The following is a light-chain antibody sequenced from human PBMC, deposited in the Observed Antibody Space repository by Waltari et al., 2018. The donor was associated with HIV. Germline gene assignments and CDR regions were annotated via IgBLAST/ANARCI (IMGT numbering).Light chain of an antibody. J-gene: IGLJ3*02. V-gene: IGLV2-23*02. CDR2: DVT. CDR3: CSFAGTNTWV. Sequence: QSALTQPASVSGSPGQSLTIPCAGGRTDVGVYNYVSWYQQYPGKVPKVVIYDVTERPSGVSNRFSGSKSGNTASLTISGLQAEDEADYYCCSFAGTNTWVFGGGTRLTV. CDR1: RTDVGVYNY.